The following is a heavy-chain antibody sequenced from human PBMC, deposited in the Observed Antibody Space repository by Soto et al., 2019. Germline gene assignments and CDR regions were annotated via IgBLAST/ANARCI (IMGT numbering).Heavy chain of an antibody. J-gene: IGHJ6*02. CDR3: ARDQGFTIFGVVSYYYSAMDV. CDR2: IWYDGSNE. V-gene: IGHV3-33*01. Sequence: GGSLRLSCAASGFTFSSYGMHWVRQAPGKGLEWVAVIWYDGSNEYYADSVKGRFTISRDNSKNTLYLQMNSLRAEDTAVYYCARDQGFTIFGVVSYYYSAMDVWGQGTTVTLSS. D-gene: IGHD3-3*01. CDR1: GFTFSSYG.